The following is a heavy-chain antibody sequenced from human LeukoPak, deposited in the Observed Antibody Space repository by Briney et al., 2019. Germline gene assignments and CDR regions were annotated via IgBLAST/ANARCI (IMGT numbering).Heavy chain of an antibody. V-gene: IGHV3-30-3*01. CDR1: GFTFSSYA. CDR2: ISYDGSNK. CDR3: AREGDSSGYYYRAVCLLDY. Sequence: PGGSLRLSRAASGFTFSSYAMHWVRQAPGKGLEWVAVISYDGSNKYYADSVKGRFTISRDNSKNTLYLQMNSLRAEDTAVYYCAREGDSSGYYYRAVCLLDYWGQGTLVTVSS. D-gene: IGHD3-22*01. J-gene: IGHJ4*02.